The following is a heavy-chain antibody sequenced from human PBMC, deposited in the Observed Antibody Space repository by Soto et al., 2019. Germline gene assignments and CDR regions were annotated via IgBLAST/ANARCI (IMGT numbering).Heavy chain of an antibody. CDR3: AKDRLRAAAGMDV. CDR1: GFTFSSYG. Sequence: QVQVVESGGGVVQPGRSLRLSCAASGFTFSSYGMHWVRQAPGKGLEWVAVISYDGSNKYYAESVKGRFTISRDNPKNTLYLQMNSLRAEDTAVYYCAKDRLRAAAGMDVWGQGTTVTVSS. CDR2: ISYDGSNK. J-gene: IGHJ6*02. V-gene: IGHV3-30*18. D-gene: IGHD6-13*01.